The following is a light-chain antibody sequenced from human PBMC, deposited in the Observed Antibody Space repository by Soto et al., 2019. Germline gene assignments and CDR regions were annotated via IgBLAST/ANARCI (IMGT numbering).Light chain of an antibody. CDR3: AAWDDSLGEV. J-gene: IGLJ1*01. CDR1: SSNIGNNA. Sequence: QSVLTQPPSASGTPGQRVTISCSGSSSNIGNNAVYWYQQFPGTAPKLVVYKNNQRPSGVPDRFSGYKSGTSASQAISGLRSEDEADYYCAAWDDSLGEVFGTGTKLAVL. V-gene: IGLV1-47*01. CDR2: KNN.